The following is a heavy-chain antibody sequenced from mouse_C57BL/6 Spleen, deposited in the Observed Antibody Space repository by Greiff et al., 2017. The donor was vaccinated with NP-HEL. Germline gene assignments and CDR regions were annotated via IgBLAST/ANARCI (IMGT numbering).Heavy chain of an antibody. D-gene: IGHD2-3*01. J-gene: IGHJ4*01. V-gene: IGHV1-55*01. CDR1: GYTFTSYW. Sequence: QVQLKQPGAELVKPGASVKMSCKASGYTFTSYWITWVKQRPGQGLEWIGDIYPGSGSTNYNEKFKSKATLTVDTSSSTAYMQLSSLTSEDSAVYYCARSLYDGYFSYAMDYWGQGTSVTVSS. CDR3: ARSLYDGYFSYAMDY. CDR2: IYPGSGST.